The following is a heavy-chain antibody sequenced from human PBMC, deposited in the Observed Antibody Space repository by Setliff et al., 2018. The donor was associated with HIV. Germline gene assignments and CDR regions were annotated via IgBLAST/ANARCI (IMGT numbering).Heavy chain of an antibody. CDR3: ASLAGGAWLHPGP. D-gene: IGHD5-12*01. CDR1: GGSFSDYY. J-gene: IGHJ5*02. CDR2: IYYIGNT. V-gene: IGHV4-34*01. Sequence: PSETLSLTCAVYGGSFSDYYWSWIRQPPGQGLDWIGNIYYIGNTDYNPSLKSRVTISVDTSKNQFSLNLNSVTAADTAVYYCASLAGGAWLHPGPWGQGTLVTVSS.